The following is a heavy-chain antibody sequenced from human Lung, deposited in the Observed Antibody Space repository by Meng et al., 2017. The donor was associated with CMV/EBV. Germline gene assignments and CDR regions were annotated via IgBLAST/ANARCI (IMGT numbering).Heavy chain of an antibody. V-gene: IGHV3-30-3*01. D-gene: IGHD2-2*01. CDR3: ARTPKDIVVVPVDSFYFDY. CDR1: GFTFSSYA. J-gene: IGHJ4*02. Sequence: GGSLRLSCAASGFTFSSYAMHWVRQAPGKGLEWVAVISYDGSNKYYADSVKGRFTISRDNSKNTLYLQMNSLRAEDTAVYYCARTPKDIVVVPVDSFYFDYWGQGTLVTVSS. CDR2: ISYDGSNK.